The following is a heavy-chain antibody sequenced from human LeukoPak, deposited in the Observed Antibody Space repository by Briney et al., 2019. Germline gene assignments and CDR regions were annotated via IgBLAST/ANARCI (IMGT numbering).Heavy chain of an antibody. CDR3: ARGRGYCSSTSCYHFDY. J-gene: IGHJ4*02. CDR1: GFTFSSYS. Sequence: PGGSLRLSCAASGFTFSSYSMNWVRQAPGKGLEWVSSISSSSSYIYYADSVKGRFTISRDNAKNSLYLQMNSLRAEDTAVYHCARGRGYCSSTSCYHFDYWGQGTLVTVSS. D-gene: IGHD2-2*01. CDR2: ISSSSSYI. V-gene: IGHV3-21*01.